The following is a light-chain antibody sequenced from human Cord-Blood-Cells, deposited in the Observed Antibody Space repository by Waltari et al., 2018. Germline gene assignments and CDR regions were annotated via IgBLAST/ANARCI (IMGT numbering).Light chain of an antibody. Sequence: QSALTQPASVSGSPGQSITISCTGTSSDVGGYNYVSWYQQHPGKAPKLMICDVSNPPSGVSNLFSGSKCGNTASLTISGLQAEDEADYYCSSYTSSGTLYVVFGGGTKLTVL. J-gene: IGLJ2*01. CDR2: DVS. CDR3: SSYTSSGTLYVV. CDR1: SSDVGGYNY. V-gene: IGLV2-14*01.